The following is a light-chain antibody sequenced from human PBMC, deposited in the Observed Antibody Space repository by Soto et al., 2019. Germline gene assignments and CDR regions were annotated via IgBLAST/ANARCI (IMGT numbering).Light chain of an antibody. V-gene: IGLV2-23*02. CDR2: EVS. CDR1: SCDVGSYNL. CDR3: CSYAGSTTPSYV. Sequence: QSVLTQPASVSGSPGQSITISCTGTSCDVGSYNLVSWYQQHPGKAPKLMVYEVSKRPSGVSDRFSGSKSGDTASLTISGLQAEDEADYYCCSYAGSTTPSYVFATGRTVTVL. J-gene: IGLJ1*01.